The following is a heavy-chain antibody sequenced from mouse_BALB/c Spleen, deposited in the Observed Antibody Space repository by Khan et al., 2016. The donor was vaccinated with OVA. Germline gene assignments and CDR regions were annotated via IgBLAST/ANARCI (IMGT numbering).Heavy chain of an antibody. Sequence: EVELVESGGGLVKPGGSLKLSCATSGFTFSSYAMSWVRQTPEKRLEWVATISSGGSYTYYPDSVKGRFAISRDNANNTLYLQMSSLRSEDTAMYYCARRYDGYYGGAMDYWGQGTSVTVSS. D-gene: IGHD2-3*01. CDR3: ARRYDGYYGGAMDY. J-gene: IGHJ4*01. CDR2: ISSGGSYT. V-gene: IGHV5-9-3*01. CDR1: GFTFSSYA.